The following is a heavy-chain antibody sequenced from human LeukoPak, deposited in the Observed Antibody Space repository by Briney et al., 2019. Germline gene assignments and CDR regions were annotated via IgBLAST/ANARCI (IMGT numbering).Heavy chain of an antibody. CDR1: GFTFSDAW. CDR3: TTGVLRYFDWLSPYWYFDL. J-gene: IGHJ2*01. D-gene: IGHD3-9*01. CDR2: IKSKTDGGTT. Sequence: GGSLRLSCAASGFTFSDAWMTWVRQAPGKGLEWVGRIKSKTDGGTTDYAAPVKGRFTISRDDSKNTLYLQMNSLKTEDTDVYYCTTGVLRYFDWLSPYWYFDLWGRGTLVTVSS. V-gene: IGHV3-15*01.